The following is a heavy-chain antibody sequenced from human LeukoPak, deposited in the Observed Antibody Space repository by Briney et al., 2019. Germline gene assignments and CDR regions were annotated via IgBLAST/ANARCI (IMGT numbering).Heavy chain of an antibody. J-gene: IGHJ6*03. Sequence: SETLSLTCAVYGGSFSGYYWSWTRQPPGKGLEWIGEINHSGSTNYNPSLKSRVTISVDTSKNQFSLKLSSVTAADTAVYYCARAYGYYYYYMDVWGKGTTVTISS. CDR2: INHSGST. D-gene: IGHD4-17*01. CDR3: ARAYGYYYYYMDV. CDR1: GGSFSGYY. V-gene: IGHV4-34*01.